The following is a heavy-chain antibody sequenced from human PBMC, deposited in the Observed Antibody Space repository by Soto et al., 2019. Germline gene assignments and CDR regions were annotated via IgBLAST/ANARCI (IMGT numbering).Heavy chain of an antibody. D-gene: IGHD6-13*01. CDR3: ARDRGMVAAAGSNWFDP. CDR2: ISAYNGNT. J-gene: IGHJ5*02. CDR1: GYTFTCYV. V-gene: IGHV1-18*01. Sequence: ASGKVSWKASGYTFTCYVISLLRQAPVQVLEWMGWISAYNGNTKYAQKLQGRVTMTTDTSTSTAYMELRSLRSDDTAVYYCARDRGMVAAAGSNWFDPWGQGTLVTSP.